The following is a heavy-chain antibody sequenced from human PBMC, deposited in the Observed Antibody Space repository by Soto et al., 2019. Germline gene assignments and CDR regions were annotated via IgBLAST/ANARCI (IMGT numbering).Heavy chain of an antibody. CDR1: GFTFGDYA. V-gene: IGHV3-49*04. J-gene: IGHJ4*02. Sequence: GGSLRLSCTASGFTFGDYAMSWVRQAPGKGLEWVGFIRSKAYGGTTEYAASVKGRFTISRDDSKSIAYLQMNSLKTEDTAVYYCTRDRYYYGSGSYPRYWGQGTLVTVSS. CDR3: TRDRYYYGSGSYPRY. D-gene: IGHD3-10*01. CDR2: IRSKAYGGTT.